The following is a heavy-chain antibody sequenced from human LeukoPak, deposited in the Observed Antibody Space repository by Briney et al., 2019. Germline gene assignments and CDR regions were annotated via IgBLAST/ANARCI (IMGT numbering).Heavy chain of an antibody. CDR3: ARAPRYQLLLFDY. CDR2: IYYSGST. J-gene: IGHJ4*02. Sequence: SEALSLTCTVSGGSISSSSYYWGWIRQPPGKGLEWIGSIYYSGSTYYNPSLKSRVTISVDTSKNQFSLKLSSVTAADTAVYYCARAPRYQLLLFDYWGQGTLVTVSS. D-gene: IGHD2-2*01. V-gene: IGHV4-39*07. CDR1: GGSISSSSYY.